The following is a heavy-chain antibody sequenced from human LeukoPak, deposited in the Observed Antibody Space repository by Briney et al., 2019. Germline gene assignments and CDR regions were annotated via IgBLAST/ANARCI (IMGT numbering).Heavy chain of an antibody. J-gene: IGHJ4*02. CDR3: AKGRAGGPFDY. Sequence: PGGSLRLSCAASGFTFSSYSMNWVRQAPGKGLEWVSYISSSSSTIYYADSVKGRFTISRDNSKNTLYLQMNSLRAEDTAVYYCAKGRAGGPFDYWGQGTLVTVSS. V-gene: IGHV3-48*01. D-gene: IGHD3-10*01. CDR2: ISSSSSTI. CDR1: GFTFSSYS.